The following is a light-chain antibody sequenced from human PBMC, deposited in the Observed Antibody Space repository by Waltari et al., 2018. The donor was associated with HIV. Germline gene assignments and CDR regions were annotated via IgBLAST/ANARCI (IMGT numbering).Light chain of an antibody. CDR3: ASWEDSLHGPV. CDR2: SNI. J-gene: IGLJ2*01. Sequence: QSVLTQPPSASGTPGQRVTISCSGSSSNIGNNTVEWYQQLPGTAPKLLINSNIQRPSGLPARISGSKSGTSTSLAIGGLQSDDEADYYCASWEDSLHGPVFGGGTKLTVL. CDR1: SSNIGNNT. V-gene: IGLV1-44*01.